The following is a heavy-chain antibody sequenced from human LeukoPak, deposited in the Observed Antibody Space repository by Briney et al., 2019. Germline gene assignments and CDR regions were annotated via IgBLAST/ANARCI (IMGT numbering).Heavy chain of an antibody. Sequence: AASVKVSCKASGGTFSSFAINWVRQAPGQGLEWMGGIIPMFGTANYAQKFQGRVTITADESTSTGYMELSSLRSADTAVYYCARDSRRRRGSRGLDPWGQGTLVTVSS. D-gene: IGHD3-10*01. CDR2: IIPMFGTA. V-gene: IGHV1-69*13. J-gene: IGHJ5*02. CDR3: ARDSRRRRGSRGLDP. CDR1: GGTFSSFA.